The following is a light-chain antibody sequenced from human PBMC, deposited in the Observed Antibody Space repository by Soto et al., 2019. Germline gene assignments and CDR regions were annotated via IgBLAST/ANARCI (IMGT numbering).Light chain of an antibody. Sequence: EIVFTPSPCVLALLPGQRATHSWTICHSVRGNNLAWYQQKPGQAPRLLIYGASTRATGIPDRFSGSGSGTDFTLTISRLEPEDFAVYYCQQYGSSPKTFGQGTKVDIK. CDR3: QQYGSSPKT. V-gene: IGKV3-20*01. J-gene: IGKJ1*01. CDR1: HSVRGNN. CDR2: GAS.